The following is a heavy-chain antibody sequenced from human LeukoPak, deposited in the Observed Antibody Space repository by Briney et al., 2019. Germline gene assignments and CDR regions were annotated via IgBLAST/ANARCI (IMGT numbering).Heavy chain of an antibody. CDR2: IIPIFGTA. V-gene: IGHV1-69*06. D-gene: IGHD3-22*01. J-gene: IGHJ4*02. Sequence: SVKVSCKASGGTFSSYAISWVRQAPGQGLEWMGGIIPIFGTANYAQKFQGRVTITADKSTSTAYKELSSLRSEDTAVYYCAREDYYDSGSIDYWGQGSLVTVSS. CDR3: AREDYYDSGSIDY. CDR1: GGTFSSYA.